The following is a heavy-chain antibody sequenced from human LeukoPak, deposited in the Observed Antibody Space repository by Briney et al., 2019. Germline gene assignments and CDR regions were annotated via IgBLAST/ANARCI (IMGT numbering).Heavy chain of an antibody. J-gene: IGHJ4*02. Sequence: HPGGSLRLSCAASGFTFSSYEMNWVRQAPGKGLEWVSYISSSGSTIYYADSVKGRFTISRDNAKNSLYLQMNSLRAEDTAVYYCARYLNDVYYYDSSGYLDYWGQGTLVTVSS. CDR1: GFTFSSYE. V-gene: IGHV3-48*03. CDR2: ISSSGSTI. CDR3: ARYLNDVYYYDSSGYLDY. D-gene: IGHD3-22*01.